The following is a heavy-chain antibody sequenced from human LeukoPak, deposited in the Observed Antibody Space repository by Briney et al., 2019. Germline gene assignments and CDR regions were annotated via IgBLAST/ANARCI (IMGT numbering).Heavy chain of an antibody. D-gene: IGHD6-13*01. J-gene: IGHJ5*02. Sequence: SETLSLTCTVSGGSISSYYWTWIRQPPREGLEWIGYVYNTVSTNYNPSLKSRVTISVDTSKSQFYLKVSSVTAADTAVYYCARGSSRLNWFDPWGQGALVTVSS. V-gene: IGHV4-59*01. CDR1: GGSISSYY. CDR3: ARGSSRLNWFDP. CDR2: VYNTVST.